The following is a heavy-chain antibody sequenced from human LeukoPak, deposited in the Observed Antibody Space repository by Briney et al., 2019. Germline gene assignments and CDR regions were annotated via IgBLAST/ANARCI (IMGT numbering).Heavy chain of an antibody. D-gene: IGHD2-2*01. J-gene: IGHJ4*02. V-gene: IGHV4-34*01. CDR2: INHSGST. Sequence: PSETLSLTCAVYGGSFSGYYWSWIRQPPGKGLEWIGEINHSGSTNYNPSLKSRVTISVDTSKNQFSLKLSSVTAADTAVYYCARVWLVPAAIPDSSSSGGIDYWGQGTLVTVSS. CDR1: GGSFSGYY. CDR3: ARVWLVPAAIPDSSSSGGIDY.